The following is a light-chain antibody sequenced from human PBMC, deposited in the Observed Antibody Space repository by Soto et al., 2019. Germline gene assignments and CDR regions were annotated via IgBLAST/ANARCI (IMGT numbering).Light chain of an antibody. V-gene: IGLV2-8*01. CDR3: SSYAGSSVV. CDR2: EVS. CDR1: SSDVGGYNY. J-gene: IGLJ2*01. Sequence: QSALTQPPSASGSPGQSVTISCTGTSSDVGGYNYVSRYQQYPGKAPKLMIYEVSTRPSGVPDRFSGSKSGNTASLTVSGLQAEDEADYYCSSYAGSSVVFGGGTKLTVL.